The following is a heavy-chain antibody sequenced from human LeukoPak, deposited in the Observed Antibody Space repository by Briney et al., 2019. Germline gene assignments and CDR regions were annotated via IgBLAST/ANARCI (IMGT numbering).Heavy chain of an antibody. J-gene: IGHJ4*02. CDR3: AKGGRSGYDFRAFDY. V-gene: IGHV3-30*18. CDR2: ISYDGSDK. D-gene: IGHD5-12*01. Sequence: GGSLRLSCAASGFTFSSYGVHWVRQAPGKGLEWVAVISYDGSDKYYADSVKGRFTISRDNSKNTLYLQMNSLRAEDTAVYYCAKGGRSGYDFRAFDYWGQGTLVTVSS. CDR1: GFTFSSYG.